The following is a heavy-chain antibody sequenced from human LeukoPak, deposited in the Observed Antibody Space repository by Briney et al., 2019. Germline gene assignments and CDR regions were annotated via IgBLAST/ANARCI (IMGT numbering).Heavy chain of an antibody. CDR3: AEASLDTDWGVFDY. CDR1: GFTFSSYG. D-gene: IGHD7-27*01. Sequence: GRSLRLSCAASGFTFSSYGMFWVRQAPGKGLEWVAVISYDGINKYYADSVKGRFTISRDNSKNTLYLQMNNLRAEDTAVYYCAEASLDTDWGVFDYWGQGTLVTVSS. V-gene: IGHV3-30*18. J-gene: IGHJ4*02. CDR2: ISYDGINK.